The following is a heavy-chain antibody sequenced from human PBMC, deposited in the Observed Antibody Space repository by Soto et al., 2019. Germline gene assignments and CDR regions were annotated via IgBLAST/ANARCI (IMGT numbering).Heavy chain of an antibody. CDR3: EKDMGPYCSSNSCYGYGMDV. CDR2: ISYDGSNK. V-gene: IGHV3-30*18. CDR1: GFTFSSYG. D-gene: IGHD2-2*01. J-gene: IGHJ6*02. Sequence: QVQLVESGGGVVQPGRSLRLSCAASGFTFSSYGMHWVRQAPGKGLEWVAVISYDGSNKYYADSVKGRFTISRDNSKNTLYLQMNSLRDEDTAVYYCEKDMGPYCSSNSCYGYGMDVWGQGTTVTVSS.